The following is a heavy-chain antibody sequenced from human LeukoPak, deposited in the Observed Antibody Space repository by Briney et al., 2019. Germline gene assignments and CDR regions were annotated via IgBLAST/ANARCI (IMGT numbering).Heavy chain of an antibody. CDR1: GYTFTSYY. J-gene: IGHJ6*03. D-gene: IGHD1-26*01. CDR3: AREVGATDSYYYYSMDV. CDR2: INPSGGST. Sequence: ASLKVSCKASGYTFTSYYMHWVRQAPRQGLEWMGIINPSGGSTSYAQKFQGRVTMTRDTSTSTVYMELSSLRSEDTAVYYCAREVGATDSYYYYSMDVWGKGTTVTVSS. V-gene: IGHV1-46*01.